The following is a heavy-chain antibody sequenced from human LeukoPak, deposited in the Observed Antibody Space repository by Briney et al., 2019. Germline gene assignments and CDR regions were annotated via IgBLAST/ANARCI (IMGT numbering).Heavy chain of an antibody. D-gene: IGHD4-17*01. Sequence: PSETLSLTCAVYGESFSGYYWSWIRQSPGKGLEWIGEIDHSGSTNNNPPLKSRVTLSVDTSKNQFSLNLTSVTAADTAMYYCARRRGAYGDYLYWGQGTLVTVSS. V-gene: IGHV4-34*01. J-gene: IGHJ4*02. CDR1: GESFSGYY. CDR3: ARRRGAYGDYLY. CDR2: IDHSGST.